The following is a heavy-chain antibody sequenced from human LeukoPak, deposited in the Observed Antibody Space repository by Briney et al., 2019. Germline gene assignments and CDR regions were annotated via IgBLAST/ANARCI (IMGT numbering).Heavy chain of an antibody. CDR2: IRSKANSYAT. Sequence: SGGSLRLSCAASGFTFSSYGMHWVRQASGKGLEWVGRIRSKANSYATAYAASVKGRFTISRDDSKNTAYLQMNSLKTEDTAVYYCTSEQRYYYYMDVWGKGTTVTVSS. CDR3: TSEQRYYYYMDV. CDR1: GFTFSSYG. V-gene: IGHV3-73*01. J-gene: IGHJ6*03. D-gene: IGHD1/OR15-1a*01.